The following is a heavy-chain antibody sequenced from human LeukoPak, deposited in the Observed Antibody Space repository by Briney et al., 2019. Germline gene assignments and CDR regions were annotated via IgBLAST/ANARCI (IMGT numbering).Heavy chain of an antibody. D-gene: IGHD1-1*01. Sequence: TAGSLRLSCVASGFTFSSYSMNWVRQAPGKALEWVSSISSSSSYKYYTDSVKGRFTISGDNAKNSLYLQMNSLRAEDTAVYYCARSAAGTYYWGQGTLVTVSS. CDR2: ISSSSSYK. CDR3: ARSAAGTYY. V-gene: IGHV3-21*01. J-gene: IGHJ4*02. CDR1: GFTFSSYS.